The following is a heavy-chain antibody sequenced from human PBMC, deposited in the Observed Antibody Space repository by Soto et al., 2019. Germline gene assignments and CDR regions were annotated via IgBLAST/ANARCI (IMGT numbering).Heavy chain of an antibody. J-gene: IGHJ6*02. CDR3: ARDDGGSSSRYYYYGLDV. Sequence: QVQLVQSGAEVKKPGASVKVSCKASGYTFSRNGISWVRQAPGQGLEWMGWISGNNGNTNYAQRLQGRVTITTDTSTSTAYMELRSLRSDDTAVYYCARDDGGSSSRYYYYGLDVWGQGTTVTVSS. V-gene: IGHV1-18*04. CDR1: GYTFSRNG. CDR2: ISGNNGNT. D-gene: IGHD6-6*01.